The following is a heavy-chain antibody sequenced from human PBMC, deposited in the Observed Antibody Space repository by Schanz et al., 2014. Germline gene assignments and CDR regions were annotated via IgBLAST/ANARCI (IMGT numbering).Heavy chain of an antibody. J-gene: IGHJ4*02. CDR1: GFTVSSDH. CDR2: LSGSGGST. Sequence: DVQLLESGGGFVQPGGSLGLSCVVSGFTVSSDHMSWVRQAPGKGLEWVSALSGSGGSTYYADSVKGRFTISRDNSKNTLYLQMNSLRAEDTAVYYCAKQIHYDILTVTRNWGQGTLVTVSS. CDR3: AKQIHYDILTVTRN. D-gene: IGHD3-9*01. V-gene: IGHV3-23*01.